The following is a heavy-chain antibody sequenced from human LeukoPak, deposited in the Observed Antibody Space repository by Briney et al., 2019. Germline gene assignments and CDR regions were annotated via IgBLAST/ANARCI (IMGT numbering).Heavy chain of an antibody. CDR3: ARIGGQQLVKVQT. V-gene: IGHV3-48*01. D-gene: IGHD6-13*01. Sequence: PGGSLRLSCAASGFTFSSYSMNWVRQAPRKGLEWVSYISISSSTIYYADSVKGRFTISRDNAKNSLYLQMNSLRAEDTAVYYCARIGGQQLVKVQTWGQGTLVTVSS. CDR2: ISISSSTI. CDR1: GFTFSSYS. J-gene: IGHJ4*02.